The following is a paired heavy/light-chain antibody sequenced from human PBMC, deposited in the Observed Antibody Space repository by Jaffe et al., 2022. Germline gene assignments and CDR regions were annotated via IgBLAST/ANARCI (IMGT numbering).Light chain of an antibody. CDR3: QQYNNWPLA. J-gene: IGKJ1*01. Sequence: EIVMTQSPATLSVSPGERATLSCRASQSVSSNLAWYQQKPGQAPRLLIYGASTRATGIPARFSGSGSGTEFTLTISSLQSEDFAVYYCQQYNNWPLAFGQGTKVEIK. V-gene: IGKV3-15*01. CDR2: GAS. CDR1: QSVSSN.
Heavy chain of an antibody. J-gene: IGHJ4*02. CDR1: GFTFSSYG. Sequence: QVQLVESGGGVVQPGGSLRLSCAASGFTFSSYGMHWVRQAPGKGLEWVAFIRYDGSNKYYADSVKGRFTISRDNSKNTLYLQMNSLRAEDTAVYYCAKDSRRPTITAAAGMDPFDYWGQGTLVTVSS. V-gene: IGHV3-30*02. CDR3: AKDSRRPTITAAAGMDPFDY. CDR2: IRYDGSNK. D-gene: IGHD6-13*01.